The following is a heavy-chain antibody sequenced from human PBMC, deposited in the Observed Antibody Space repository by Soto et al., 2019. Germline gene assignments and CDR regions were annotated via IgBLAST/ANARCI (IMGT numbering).Heavy chain of an antibody. Sequence: QVQLVQSGAEVKKPGASVKVSCKASGYTFTSYGISWVRQAPGQGLEWMGWISAYNGNTNYSQKLQGRVTMTTDTSTSTAYMEMRSLRSDATAVYYCARREGSSGYKAYAFDIWGQGTMVTVSS. D-gene: IGHD3-22*01. V-gene: IGHV1-18*01. CDR1: GYTFTSYG. CDR3: ARREGSSGYKAYAFDI. CDR2: ISAYNGNT. J-gene: IGHJ3*02.